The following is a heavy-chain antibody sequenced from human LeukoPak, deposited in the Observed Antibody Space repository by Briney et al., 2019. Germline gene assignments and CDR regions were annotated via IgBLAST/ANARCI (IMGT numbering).Heavy chain of an antibody. V-gene: IGHV3-53*05. CDR1: GFTVRNNY. J-gene: IGHJ4*02. CDR2: LYSGGNP. D-gene: IGHD6-13*01. CDR3: ATVRDSSSWYITRYYFDY. Sequence: PGGSLRLSCAASGFTVRNNYMSWVRQAPGKGLEWVSVLYSGGNPYYADSVKGRFTISRDNSKNTLFLQTNSLRAEDTAVYYCATVRDSSSWYITRYYFDYWGQGTLVTVSS.